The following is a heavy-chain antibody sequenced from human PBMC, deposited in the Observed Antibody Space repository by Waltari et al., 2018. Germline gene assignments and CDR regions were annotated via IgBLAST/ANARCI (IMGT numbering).Heavy chain of an antibody. D-gene: IGHD3-3*01. CDR1: GFTFDDYA. V-gene: IGHV3-9*01. CDR3: AKVSEPKSGYYDY. Sequence: EVQLVESGGGLVQPGRSLRLSCAASGFTFDDYAMHWVRQAPGKGLVWVSVIIGNSGCIGYADSVKGRFTISRANAKNSLYLQMNSLRAEDTALYYCAKVSEPKSGYYDYWGQGTLVTVSS. J-gene: IGHJ4*02. CDR2: IIGNSGCI.